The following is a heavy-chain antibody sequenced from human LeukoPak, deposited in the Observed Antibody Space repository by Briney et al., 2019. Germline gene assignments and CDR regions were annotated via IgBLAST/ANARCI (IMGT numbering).Heavy chain of an antibody. CDR3: ARGWAVCSSTSCYDAFDI. Sequence: SETLSLTCAVYGGSFSGYYWSWIRQPPGKGLEWIGEINHSGSTNYNPSLKSRVTISVDTSKNQFSLKLSSVTAADTAVYYCARGWAVCSSTSCYDAFDIWGQRTMVTVSS. D-gene: IGHD2-2*01. CDR1: GGSFSGYY. CDR2: INHSGST. J-gene: IGHJ3*02. V-gene: IGHV4-34*01.